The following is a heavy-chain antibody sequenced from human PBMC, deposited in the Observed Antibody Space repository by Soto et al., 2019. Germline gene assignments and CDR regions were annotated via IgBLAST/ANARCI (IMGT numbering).Heavy chain of an antibody. D-gene: IGHD5-18*01. CDR3: ASDDTAMAAGLERY. CDR1: GGTFSSYT. V-gene: IGHV1-69*02. J-gene: IGHJ4*02. Sequence: QVQLVQSGAEVKKPGSSVKVSCKASGGTFSSYTISWVRQAPGQGLEWMGRIIPILGIANYAQKFQGRVTXXAXKXXSTAYMELSSLRSEDTAVYYCASDDTAMAAGLERYWGQGTLVTVSS. CDR2: IIPILGIA.